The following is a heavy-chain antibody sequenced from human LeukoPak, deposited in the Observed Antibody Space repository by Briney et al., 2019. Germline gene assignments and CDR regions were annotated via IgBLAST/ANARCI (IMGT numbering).Heavy chain of an antibody. Sequence: GGSLRLSCAASGFTFSSYSMNWVRQAPGKGLEWVSSIRSSSSYIYYADSVKGRFTISRDNAKNSLYLQMNSLRAEDTAVYYCARAGFDFWSGYYNWFDPWGQGTLVTVSS. V-gene: IGHV3-21*01. CDR1: GFTFSSYS. J-gene: IGHJ5*02. D-gene: IGHD3-3*01. CDR3: ARAGFDFWSGYYNWFDP. CDR2: IRSSSSYI.